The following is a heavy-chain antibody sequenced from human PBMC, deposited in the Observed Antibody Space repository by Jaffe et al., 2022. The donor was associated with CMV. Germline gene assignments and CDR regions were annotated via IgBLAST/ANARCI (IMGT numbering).Heavy chain of an antibody. CDR2: IWYDGSKT. CDR1: GFTFGDYG. V-gene: IGHV3-33*08. Sequence: QVQLVESGGGVVLPGRSLRLSCAASGFTFGDYGMHWVRQAPGKGLDWVGVIWYDGSKTYYADSVKGRFTISRDNSKNTLFLQMSSLRADDTAVYYCARVWQLGGFDSWGQGTLVSVSS. D-gene: IGHD3-10*01. J-gene: IGHJ4*02. CDR3: ARVWQLGGFDS.